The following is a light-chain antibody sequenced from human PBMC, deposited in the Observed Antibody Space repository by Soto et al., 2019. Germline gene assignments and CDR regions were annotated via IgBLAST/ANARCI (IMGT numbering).Light chain of an antibody. V-gene: IGKV1-9*01. CDR1: QGISSY. CDR2: AAS. Sequence: DIQLTQSPSFLSASVGDRVTITCRARQGISSYLAWYQQKPGKAPKLLIYAASTLQSGGPSRFSGSGSGTEFNLTISSLLPEDFATYDCQQLNSYPLTFGGGTKVEIK. CDR3: QQLNSYPLT. J-gene: IGKJ4*01.